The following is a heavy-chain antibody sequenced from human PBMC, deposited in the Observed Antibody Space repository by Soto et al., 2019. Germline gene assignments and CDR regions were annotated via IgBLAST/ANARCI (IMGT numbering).Heavy chain of an antibody. D-gene: IGHD6-13*01. Sequence: EVQLVESGGGLVQPGGSLRLSCAASGFTFSDHYMDWVRQAPGKGLEWVGRTRNKANSYTTEYAASVKGRFTISRDDSKNSLYLQMNSLKTEDTAVYYCARYRAAAGTGHFDYWGQGTLVTVSS. CDR3: ARYRAAAGTGHFDY. J-gene: IGHJ4*02. CDR2: TRNKANSYTT. CDR1: GFTFSDHY. V-gene: IGHV3-72*01.